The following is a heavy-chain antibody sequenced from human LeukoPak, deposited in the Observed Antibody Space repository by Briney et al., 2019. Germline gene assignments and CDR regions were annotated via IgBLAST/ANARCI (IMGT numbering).Heavy chain of an antibody. J-gene: IGHJ5*02. V-gene: IGHV4-34*01. D-gene: IGHD3-9*01. CDR1: GGSISSYY. CDR3: ARRLLYYDILTGYSGLYNWFDP. CDR2: INHSGST. Sequence: PETLSLTCTVSGGSISSYYWSWIRQPPGKGLEWIGEINHSGSTNYNPSPKSRVTISVDTSKNQFSLKLSSVTAADTAVYYCARRLLYYDILTGYSGLYNWFDPWGQGTLVTVSS.